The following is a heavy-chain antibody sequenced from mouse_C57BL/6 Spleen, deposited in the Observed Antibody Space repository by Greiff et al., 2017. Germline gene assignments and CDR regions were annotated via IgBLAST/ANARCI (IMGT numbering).Heavy chain of an antibody. Sequence: VQLQESGAELVRPGASVTLSCKASGYTFTDYEMHWVKQTPVHGLEWIGAIDPETGGTAYNQKFKGKAILTADKSSSTAYMELRSLTSEDSAVYYCTRGNDPAWFAYWGQGTLVTVSA. CDR3: TRGNDPAWFAY. CDR1: GYTFTDYE. J-gene: IGHJ3*01. CDR2: IDPETGGT. V-gene: IGHV1-15*01.